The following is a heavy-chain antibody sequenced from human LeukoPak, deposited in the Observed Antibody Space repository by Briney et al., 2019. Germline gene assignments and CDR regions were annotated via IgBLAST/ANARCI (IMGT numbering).Heavy chain of an antibody. V-gene: IGHV3-7*01. CDR3: ARDKIVGATQFDY. CDR1: GFTFSSYW. D-gene: IGHD1-26*01. Sequence: GGSLRLSCAASGFTFSSYWMSWVRQAPGKGLEWVANIKQDGSEKYYVDSVKGRFTISGGNAKNSLYLQMNSLRAEDTAVYYCARDKIVGATQFDYWGQGTLVTVSS. J-gene: IGHJ4*02. CDR2: IKQDGSEK.